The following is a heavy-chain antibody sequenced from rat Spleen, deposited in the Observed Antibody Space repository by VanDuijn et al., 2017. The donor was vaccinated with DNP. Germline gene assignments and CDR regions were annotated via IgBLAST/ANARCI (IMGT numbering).Heavy chain of an antibody. CDR2: ISYDGSRT. J-gene: IGHJ2*01. V-gene: IGHV5-29*01. CDR3: TRQLGLDY. CDR1: GFTFSNYG. Sequence: EVQLVESGGGLVQPGRSLKLSCAASGFTFSNYGMAWVRQAPTKGLEWVATISYDGSRTYYGDSVKGRFTISRDDAKNSLYLQMNSLRSEDTATYYCTRQLGLDYWGQGVMVSVSS. D-gene: IGHD5-1*01.